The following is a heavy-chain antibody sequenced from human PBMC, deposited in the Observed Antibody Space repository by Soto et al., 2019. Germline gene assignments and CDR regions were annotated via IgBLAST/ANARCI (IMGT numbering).Heavy chain of an antibody. V-gene: IGHV1-69*12. CDR1: GGTFSSYA. CDR2: IIPIFGTA. D-gene: IGHD6-13*01. Sequence: QVQLVQSGAEVKKPGSSVKVSCKASGGTFSSYAISWVRQAPGQGLEWMGGIIPIFGTANYAQKFQGRVTITADESTSTAYMGLSSLISEDTAVDYCARRGCSAAAGTEGDSYYYYGMDVWGQGTTVTVSS. J-gene: IGHJ6*02. CDR3: ARRGCSAAAGTEGDSYYYYGMDV.